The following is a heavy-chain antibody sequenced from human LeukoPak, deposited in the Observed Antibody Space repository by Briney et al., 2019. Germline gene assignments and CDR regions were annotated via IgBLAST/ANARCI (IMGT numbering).Heavy chain of an antibody. V-gene: IGHV5-51*01. CDR3: ACRDLTSTWSFP. J-gene: IGHJ5*02. Sequence: GKSLKISCQGFGYSFTNYWIGWVRQMPGKGMEWMGVIYPGDSRIRYNPSFQGQVTISVDKSISTAYLQWVSLKASDSAIYYCACRDLTSTWSFPWGQGTLVTVSS. D-gene: IGHD6-13*01. CDR1: GYSFTNYW. CDR2: IYPGDSRI.